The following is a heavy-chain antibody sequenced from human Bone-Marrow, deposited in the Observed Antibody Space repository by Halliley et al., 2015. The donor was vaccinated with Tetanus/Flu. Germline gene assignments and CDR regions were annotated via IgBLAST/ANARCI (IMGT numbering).Heavy chain of an antibody. V-gene: IGHV4-4*02. Sequence: LEWIGKIYHSGSTNYTPPLKSRVPISVDKSKNQFPLKLSSVPAADTAVYYCAVYDILTGLGYWGQGTLVTVSS. CDR2: IYHSGST. CDR3: AVYDILTGLGY. J-gene: IGHJ4*02. D-gene: IGHD3-9*01.